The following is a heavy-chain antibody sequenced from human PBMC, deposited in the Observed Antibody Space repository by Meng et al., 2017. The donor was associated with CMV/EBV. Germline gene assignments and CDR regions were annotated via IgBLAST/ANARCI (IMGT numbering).Heavy chain of an antibody. CDR3: AKRSQWLLGLYYYYGLDV. CDR1: GFTVSSNY. J-gene: IGHJ6*02. V-gene: IGHV3-53*01. CDR2: IYSGGST. Sequence: GESLKISCAASGFTVSSNYMSWVRQAPGKGLEWVSVIYSGGSTYYADSVKGRFTISRDNSKNTLYLQMNSLRAEDTALYYCAKRSQWLLGLYYYYGLDVWGQGTTVTVSS. D-gene: IGHD6-19*01.